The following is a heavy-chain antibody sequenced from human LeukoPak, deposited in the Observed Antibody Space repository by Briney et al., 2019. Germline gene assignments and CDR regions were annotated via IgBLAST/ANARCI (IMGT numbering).Heavy chain of an antibody. CDR2: INPSGGST. CDR1: GYTFTSYY. CDR3: ARGDYYDSSGYYYYFDY. Sequence: GASVKVPCKASGYTFTSYYMHWVRQAPGQGLEWMGIINPSGGSTSYAQKFQGRVTMTRDASTSTVYMELSSLRSEDTAVYYCARGDYYDSSGYYYYFDYWGQGTLVTVSS. V-gene: IGHV1-46*01. J-gene: IGHJ4*02. D-gene: IGHD3-22*01.